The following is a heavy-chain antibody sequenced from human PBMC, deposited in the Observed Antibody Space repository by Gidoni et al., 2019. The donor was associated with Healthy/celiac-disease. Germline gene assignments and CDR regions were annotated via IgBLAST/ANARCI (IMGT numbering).Heavy chain of an antibody. J-gene: IGHJ6*02. V-gene: IGHV3-30-3*01. Sequence: QVQLVESGGGVVQPGRSLRLSCAASGFTFSSYAMHGVRQAPGKGLEWVAVISYDGSNKYYADSVKGRFTISRDNSKNTLYLQMNSLRAEDTAVYYCAGDSKAVAGPKGGMDVWGQGTTVTVSS. D-gene: IGHD6-19*01. CDR2: ISYDGSNK. CDR1: GFTFSSYA. CDR3: AGDSKAVAGPKGGMDV.